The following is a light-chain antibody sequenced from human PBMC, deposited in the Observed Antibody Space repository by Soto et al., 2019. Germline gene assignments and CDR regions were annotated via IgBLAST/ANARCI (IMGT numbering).Light chain of an antibody. J-gene: IGLJ1*01. CDR1: SSDVGAYKY. CDR2: EVS. CDR3: NSFTSSSTYV. Sequence: QSALTQPASVSGSPGQSITISCTGTSSDVGAYKYVSWYQQHPGKAPKLIIYEVSNRPSGVSNRFSGSKSGNTASLTISGLQAEDETDYYCNSFTSSSTYVSGTGTKVTVL. V-gene: IGLV2-14*01.